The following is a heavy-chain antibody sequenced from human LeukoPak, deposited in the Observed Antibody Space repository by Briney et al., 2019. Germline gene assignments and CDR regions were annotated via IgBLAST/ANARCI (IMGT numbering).Heavy chain of an antibody. CDR1: GYSFTSYW. CDR3: ARLKVDTAPFYYYYMDV. D-gene: IGHD5-18*01. J-gene: IGHJ6*03. CDR2: IYPGDSDT. Sequence: GESLKISCKGSGYSFTSYWIGWVRQMPGKGLEWMRIIYPGDSDTRYSPSFQGQVTISADKSISTAYLQWSSLKASDTAMYYCARLKVDTAPFYYYYMDVWGKGTTVTISS. V-gene: IGHV5-51*01.